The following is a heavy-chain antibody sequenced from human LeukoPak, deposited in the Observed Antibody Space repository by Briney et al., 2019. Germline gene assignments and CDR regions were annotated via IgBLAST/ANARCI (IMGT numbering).Heavy chain of an antibody. CDR1: GFTFSSYA. CDR3: AKTPIFGVVIIAPFDY. V-gene: IGHV3-23*01. CDR2: ISSSGGST. J-gene: IGHJ4*02. Sequence: GGSPRLSCAASGFTFSSYAMSWVRQAPGMGLEWVSGISSSGGSTYYADSVKGRFTISRDNSKNTLYLQMNSLRAEDTAVYYCAKTPIFGVVIIAPFDYWGQGTLVTVSS. D-gene: IGHD3-3*01.